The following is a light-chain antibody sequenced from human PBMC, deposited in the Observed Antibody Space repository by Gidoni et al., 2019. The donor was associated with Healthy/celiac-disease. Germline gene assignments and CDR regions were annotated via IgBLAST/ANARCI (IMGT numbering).Light chain of an antibody. J-gene: IGKJ4*01. CDR3: QQSYSTPLT. Sequence: DIQMTHSPSTLSAAVGDRVTITCRASQHISSYLNWYQQKPGKAPKLLIYAASSLQSGVPSRFSGSGSGTDFTLTISSLQPEDFATYYCQQSYSTPLTFGGGTKVEIK. V-gene: IGKV1-39*01. CDR1: QHISSY. CDR2: AAS.